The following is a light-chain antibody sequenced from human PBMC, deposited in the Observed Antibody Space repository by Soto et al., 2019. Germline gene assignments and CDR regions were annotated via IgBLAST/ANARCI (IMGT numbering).Light chain of an antibody. Sequence: SYELTQPPSVSVAPGQTAKITCGGTNIGNKNVHWYQQKPGQAPVLVIYDDGDRPSGIPERFSGSNSGNTATLTISRVVAGDEADYYCQVWDSSSVPYVFGTGTKLTVL. J-gene: IGLJ1*01. V-gene: IGLV3-21*02. CDR1: NIGNKN. CDR2: DDG. CDR3: QVWDSSSVPYV.